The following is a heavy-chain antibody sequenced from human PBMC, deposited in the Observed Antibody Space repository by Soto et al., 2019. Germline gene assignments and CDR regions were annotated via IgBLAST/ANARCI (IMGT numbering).Heavy chain of an antibody. J-gene: IGHJ6*02. V-gene: IGHV1-46*01. CDR1: GYTFTSYY. Sequence: ASVKVSCKASGYTFTSYYMHWVRQAPGQGLEWMGIINPSGGSTSYAQKFQGRVTMTRDTSTSTVYMELSSLRSEDTAVYYCAKGIPDTGGYYYYSMDVWGQGTAVTVSS. CDR2: INPSGGST. CDR3: AKGIPDTGGYYYYSMDV. D-gene: IGHD5-18*01.